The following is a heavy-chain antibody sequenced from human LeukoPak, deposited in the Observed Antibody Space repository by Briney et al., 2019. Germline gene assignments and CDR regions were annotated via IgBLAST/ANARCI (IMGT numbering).Heavy chain of an antibody. CDR2: ISGSGGST. V-gene: IGHV3-23*01. J-gene: IGHJ4*02. D-gene: IGHD2-21*02. Sequence: GGSLRLSCAASGFTFSSYAMSWVRQAPGKGLEWVSAISGSGGSTYYADSVKGRFTISRDNSKNTLYLQMNSLRAEDTAVYYCAKDSEVTLEVYYFDYWGQGTLVTVSS. CDR1: GFTFSSYA. CDR3: AKDSEVTLEVYYFDY.